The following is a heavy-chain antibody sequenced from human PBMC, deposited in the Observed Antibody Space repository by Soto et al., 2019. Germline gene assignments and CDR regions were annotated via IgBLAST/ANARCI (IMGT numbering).Heavy chain of an antibody. CDR1: GGSISSSNYY. CDR3: ARLRSGPDDGWYWAFDY. J-gene: IGHJ4*02. Sequence: PSETLSLTCTVSGGSISSSNYYWGWIRQPPEKALEWIGNVYHTGNTYYNPSLESRVTMSVDTSKNQFSRSLSSVTAADTATYFCARLRSGPDDGWYWAFDYSVRGILVTVSS. V-gene: IGHV4-39*01. CDR2: VYHTGNT. D-gene: IGHD6-19*01.